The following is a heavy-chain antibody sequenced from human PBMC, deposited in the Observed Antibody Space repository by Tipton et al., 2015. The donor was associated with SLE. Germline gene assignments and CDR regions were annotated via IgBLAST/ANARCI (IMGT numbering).Heavy chain of an antibody. CDR2: ISGSGSTT. V-gene: IGHV3-11*01. CDR1: GFTFSDYY. D-gene: IGHD3-3*01. Sequence: SLRLSCTASGFTFSDYYMGWIRQSPGKGLEWLSYISGSGSTTRYADSVEGRFAVSRDNAQNSLYLQMNSLRVEDTAVYFCARDLPTHDFWSGYYPCQAGHWGQGAQLSFSS. CDR3: ARDLPTHDFWSGYYPCQAGH. J-gene: IGHJ4*02.